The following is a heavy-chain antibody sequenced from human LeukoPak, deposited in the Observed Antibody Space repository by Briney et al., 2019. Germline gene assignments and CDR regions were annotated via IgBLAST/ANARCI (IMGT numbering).Heavy chain of an antibody. D-gene: IGHD3-3*01. Sequence: GGSLRLPCAASGFTFSSYAMSWVRQAPGKGLEWVSAISGSGGSTYYADSVKGRFTISRDNSKNTLYLQMNSLRAEDTAVYYCAKALYDFWSGYYTYWGQGTLVTVSS. CDR2: ISGSGGST. J-gene: IGHJ4*02. V-gene: IGHV3-23*01. CDR3: AKALYDFWSGYYTY. CDR1: GFTFSSYA.